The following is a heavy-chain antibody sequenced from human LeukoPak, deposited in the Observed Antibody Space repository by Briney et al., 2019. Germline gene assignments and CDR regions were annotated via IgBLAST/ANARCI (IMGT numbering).Heavy chain of an antibody. J-gene: IGHJ4*02. D-gene: IGHD3-3*01. CDR2: IYYSGST. CDR1: GGSISSYY. Sequence: SETLSLTCTVSGGSISSYYWSWIRQPPGKGLEWIGYIYYSGSTNYNPSLKSRVTISVDTSKNQFSLKPSSVTAADTAVYYCARSIYDYFDYWGQGTLVTVSS. CDR3: ARSIYDYFDY. V-gene: IGHV4-59*01.